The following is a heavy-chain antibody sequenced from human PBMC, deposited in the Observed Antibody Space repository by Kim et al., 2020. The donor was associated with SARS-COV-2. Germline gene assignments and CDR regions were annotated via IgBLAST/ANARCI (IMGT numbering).Heavy chain of an antibody. D-gene: IGHD5-12*01. CDR3: VSGYDSFSLDF. Sequence: ASVKVSCKASGHTFSGNYIHWVRQAPGQRLEWMGRIDANSGDTDYAKRYQGRVAMTVDTSISTAYMELRSLRADDTAVYFCVSGYDSFSLDFWGQGTLVT. CDR2: IDANSGDT. J-gene: IGHJ4*02. CDR1: GHTFSGNY. V-gene: IGHV1-2*06.